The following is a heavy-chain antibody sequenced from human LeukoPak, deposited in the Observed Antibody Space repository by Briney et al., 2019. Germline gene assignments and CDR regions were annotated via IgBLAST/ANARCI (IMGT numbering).Heavy chain of an antibody. Sequence: ASVKVSCKTSGYIFTGYYIHWVRQAPGQGLEWMGWINPNSGGADYAQKFQGRVTMTRDTSISTAYMALSRLRSDDTAVYYCARGPPEYCSGGTCYSGRNWLDPWGQGTLVTVSS. D-gene: IGHD2-15*01. CDR3: ARGPPEYCSGGTCYSGRNWLDP. CDR2: INPNSGGA. J-gene: IGHJ5*02. CDR1: GYIFTGYY. V-gene: IGHV1-2*02.